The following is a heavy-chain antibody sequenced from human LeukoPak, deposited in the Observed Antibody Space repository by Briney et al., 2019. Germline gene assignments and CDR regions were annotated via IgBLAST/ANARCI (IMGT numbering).Heavy chain of an antibody. Sequence: SQTLSLTCTVSGDSISSGPYFWTWIRQSAGKGLEWIGRIYISGSTNYNPSLKSRVTISLDTSKNQFSLRLSSVTASDTAVYYCAREAARTSEDLDYWGQGTLVTVSS. J-gene: IGHJ4*02. CDR3: AREAARTSEDLDY. CDR2: IYISGST. V-gene: IGHV4-61*02. CDR1: GDSISSGPYF. D-gene: IGHD6-6*01.